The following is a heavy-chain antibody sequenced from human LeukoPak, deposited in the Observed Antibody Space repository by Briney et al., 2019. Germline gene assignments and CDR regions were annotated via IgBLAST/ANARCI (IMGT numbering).Heavy chain of an antibody. CDR1: GFTFSSYW. Sequence: GGSLRLSCAASGFTFSSYWMQWVRQAPGKGLEWVANIKQDGSEKYYADSVKGRFVISRDNAKNALYLQMSSLRAEDTAIYYCARRYFDYWGQGTLVTVSS. J-gene: IGHJ4*02. V-gene: IGHV3-7*03. CDR2: IKQDGSEK. CDR3: ARRYFDY.